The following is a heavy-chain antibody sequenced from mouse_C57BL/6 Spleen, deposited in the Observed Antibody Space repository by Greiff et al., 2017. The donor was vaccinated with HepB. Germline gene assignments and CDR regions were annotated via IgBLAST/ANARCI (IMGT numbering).Heavy chain of an antibody. V-gene: IGHV1-15*01. J-gene: IGHJ2*01. Sequence: VQLQQSGAELVRPGASVTLSCKASGYTFTDYEMHWVKQTPVHGLEWIGAIDPETGGTAYNQKFKGKAILTADKSSSTAYMERRRLTSEDSAVYYCTREGLWDNFYFDYWGQSTTLTVSS. CDR3: TREGLWDNFYFDY. CDR2: IDPETGGT. D-gene: IGHD1-1*02. CDR1: GYTFTDYE.